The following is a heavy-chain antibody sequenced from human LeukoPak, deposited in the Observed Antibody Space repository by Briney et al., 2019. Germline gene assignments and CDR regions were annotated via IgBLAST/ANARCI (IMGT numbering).Heavy chain of an antibody. CDR2: ISGSGGST. Sequence: GGSLRLSCAASGFSFSSYAMSWVRQAPGKGLEWVSGISGSGGSTYYADSVKGRFTISRDNPKNTLYLQMNSLRAEDTAVYYCAVHPGLNWFGPWGQGTLVTVSS. V-gene: IGHV3-23*01. CDR3: AVHPGLNWFGP. J-gene: IGHJ5*02. D-gene: IGHD1-1*01. CDR1: GFSFSSYA.